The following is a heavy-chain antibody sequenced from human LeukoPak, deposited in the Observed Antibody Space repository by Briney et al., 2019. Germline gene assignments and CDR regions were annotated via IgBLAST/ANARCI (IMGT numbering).Heavy chain of an antibody. CDR1: GFTFSSYW. D-gene: IGHD6-6*01. CDR2: INTDGSST. CDR3: ARDTTYVAARPLDY. J-gene: IGHJ4*02. V-gene: IGHV3-74*01. Sequence: GGSLRLSCAASGFTFSSYWMHWVRQAPGKGLVWVSRINTDGSSTSYADSVKGRFTISRDNAKNTLYLQMNSLRAEDTAVYYCARDTTYVAARPLDYWGQGTLVTVSS.